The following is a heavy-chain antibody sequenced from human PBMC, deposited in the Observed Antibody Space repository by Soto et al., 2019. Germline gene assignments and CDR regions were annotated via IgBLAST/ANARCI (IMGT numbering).Heavy chain of an antibody. J-gene: IGHJ4*02. V-gene: IGHV3-30*18. D-gene: IGHD3-10*01. CDR3: AKTFGVFDY. CDR2: ISYDGSNK. Sequence: GGSLRLSCAASGFTFSSYGMHWVRQAPGKGLEWVAVISYDGSNKYYADSVKGRFTISRDNSKNTLYLQMNSLRAEDTAVYYCAKTFGVFDYWGQGPLVTVSS. CDR1: GFTFSSYG.